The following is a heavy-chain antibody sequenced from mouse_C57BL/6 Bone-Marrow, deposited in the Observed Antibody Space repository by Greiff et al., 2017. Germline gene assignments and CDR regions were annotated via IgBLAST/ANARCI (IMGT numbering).Heavy chain of an antibody. J-gene: IGHJ3*01. CDR2: IYPRSGNT. CDR3: ARNRYYYGRPWFAY. D-gene: IGHD1-1*01. V-gene: IGHV1-81*01. CDR1: GYTFTSYG. Sequence: QVQLQQPGAELARPGASVKLSCKASGYTFTSYGISWVKQRTGQGLEWIGEIYPRSGNTYYNEKFKGTATLTADKSSSTAYMELRSLTSEDSAVYFCARNRYYYGRPWFAYWGQGTLVTVSA.